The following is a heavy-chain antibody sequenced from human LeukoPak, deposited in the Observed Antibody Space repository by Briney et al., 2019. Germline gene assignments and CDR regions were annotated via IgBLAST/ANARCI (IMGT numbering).Heavy chain of an antibody. CDR1: GYTFTGYY. J-gene: IGHJ4*02. CDR3: AREGLTVTTFYDY. D-gene: IGHD4-17*01. V-gene: IGHV1-2*04. CDR2: ISPNSGGT. Sequence: SVKVSCKASGYTFTGYYMHWVRQAPGQGLEWMGWISPNSGGTNYAQKFQGWVTMTRDTSISTAYMELSRLRSDDTAVYYCAREGLTVTTFYDYWGQGTLVTVSS.